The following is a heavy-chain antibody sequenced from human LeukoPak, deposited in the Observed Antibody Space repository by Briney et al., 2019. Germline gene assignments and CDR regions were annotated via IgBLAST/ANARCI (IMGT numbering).Heavy chain of an antibody. CDR1: GFTFSDYY. V-gene: IGHV3-11*01. CDR2: IGGSGSII. CDR3: GRDFGLIGTKRSFDL. D-gene: IGHD1-7*01. Sequence: GGSLRLSCAASGFTFSDYYTGWIRQAPGKGLEWLSYIGGSGSIIFYADSVKGRITISRDNAKNSLFLQMNSLRAEDTAVYYCGRDFGLIGTKRSFDLWGQGTMVTVSS. J-gene: IGHJ3*01.